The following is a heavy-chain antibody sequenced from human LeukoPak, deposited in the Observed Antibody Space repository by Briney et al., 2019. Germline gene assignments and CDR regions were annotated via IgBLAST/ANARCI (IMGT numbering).Heavy chain of an antibody. CDR2: IYYTGST. CDR3: ARRGGSGRAFDY. Sequence: PSETLSLACSISGASISGGTYYWGWIRQPPGKGLEWIGSIYYTGSTYDNPSLKSRVTISVDTSKNQFSLKLSSVTAADTAVYYCARRGGSGRAFDYWGQGTLVTVSS. J-gene: IGHJ4*02. CDR1: GASISGGTYY. V-gene: IGHV4-39*01. D-gene: IGHD1-26*01.